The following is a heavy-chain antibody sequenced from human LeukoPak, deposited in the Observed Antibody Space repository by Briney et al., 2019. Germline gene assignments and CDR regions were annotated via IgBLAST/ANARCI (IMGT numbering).Heavy chain of an antibody. CDR1: GFTFISYG. D-gene: IGHD1-1*01. CDR2: ISYEGSIK. V-gene: IGHV3-30*18. CDR3: AKYLEPTAVLMDV. J-gene: IGHJ6*02. Sequence: TGGPLRLSCSAPGFTFISYGMHWFGHAPGKEWEWVALISYEGSIKYYADSVKGRFTISRDNSKSTLYLQMNSLRAEDTAVYHCAKYLEPTAVLMDVWGQGTTVTVSS.